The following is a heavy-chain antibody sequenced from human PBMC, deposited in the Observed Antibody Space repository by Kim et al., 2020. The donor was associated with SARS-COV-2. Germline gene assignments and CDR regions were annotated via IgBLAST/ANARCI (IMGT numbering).Heavy chain of an antibody. D-gene: IGHD3-10*01. CDR1: GYSFTSYW. Sequence: GESLKISCKGSGYSFTSYWISWVRQMPGKGLEWMGRIDPSDSYTNYSPSFQGHVTISADKSISTAYLQWSSLKASDTAMYYCATLDKLSPIFGELLSGFDYWGQGTLVTVSS. J-gene: IGHJ4*02. CDR3: ATLDKLSPIFGELLSGFDY. CDR2: IDPSDSYT. V-gene: IGHV5-10-1*01.